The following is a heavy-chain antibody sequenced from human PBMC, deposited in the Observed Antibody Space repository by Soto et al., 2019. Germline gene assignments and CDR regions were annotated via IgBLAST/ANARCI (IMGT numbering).Heavy chain of an antibody. CDR3: ARDGVELFHYYYYYGMDV. Sequence: GGSLRLSCAASGFTFSSYSMNWVRQAPGKGLEWVSSISSSSSYIYYANSVKGRFTISRDNAKNSLYLQMNSLRAEDTAVYYCARDGVELFHYYYYYGMDVWGQGTTVTVSS. V-gene: IGHV3-21*01. D-gene: IGHD1-7*01. CDR1: GFTFSSYS. CDR2: ISSSSSYI. J-gene: IGHJ6*02.